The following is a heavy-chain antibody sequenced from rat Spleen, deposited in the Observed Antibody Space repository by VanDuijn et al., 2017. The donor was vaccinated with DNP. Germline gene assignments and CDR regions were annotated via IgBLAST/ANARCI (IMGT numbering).Heavy chain of an antibody. V-gene: IGHV1-43*01. J-gene: IGHJ1*01. CDR1: GYTFTSYA. CDR2: INTGSGGT. CDR3: ARRRLPYWYFDF. D-gene: IGHD1-4*01. Sequence: QVQLQQSRAELAKPGSSVKISCKASGYTFTSYAMHWIKQTTGQDREYIGYINTGSGGTNYNEKFKGKATLTVDKYSSTAFMQLSSLTPDDSAVYYCARRRLPYWYFDFWGPGTMVTVSS.